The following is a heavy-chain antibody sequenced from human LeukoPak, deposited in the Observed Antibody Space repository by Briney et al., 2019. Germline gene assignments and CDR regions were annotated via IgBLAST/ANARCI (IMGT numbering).Heavy chain of an antibody. D-gene: IGHD6-25*01. CDR2: IKQDGSEK. CDR1: GLTFSRYW. V-gene: IGHV3-7*01. J-gene: IGHJ4*02. Sequence: GGSLRLSCAASGLTFSRYWMNWVRQAPGKGLEWVANIKQDGSEKYYVDSVKGRFTVSRDNAKNSLYLQMNSLRAEDTAVYYCARDPQGAAFDYWGQGTLVTVSS. CDR3: ARDPQGAAFDY.